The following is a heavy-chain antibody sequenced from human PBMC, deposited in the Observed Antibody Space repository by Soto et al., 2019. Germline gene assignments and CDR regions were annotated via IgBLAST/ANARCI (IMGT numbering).Heavy chain of an antibody. D-gene: IGHD2-2*01. V-gene: IGHV1-69*12. J-gene: IGHJ5*02. Sequence: QVQLVQSGAEVKKPGSSVKVSCKASGGTFSSYAISWVRQAPGQGLEWMGGIIPIFGTANYAQKFQGRVTITADESTSTAYMELSSLRSEDTAVYYCARDEYCISTSCPTGGFDPWGQGTLVTVSS. CDR2: IIPIFGTA. CDR1: GGTFSSYA. CDR3: ARDEYCISTSCPTGGFDP.